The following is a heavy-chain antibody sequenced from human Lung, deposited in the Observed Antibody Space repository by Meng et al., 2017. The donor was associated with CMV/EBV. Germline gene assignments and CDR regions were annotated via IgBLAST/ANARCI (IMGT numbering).Heavy chain of an antibody. J-gene: IGHJ6*02. D-gene: IGHD1-26*01. CDR1: VCNLNSYV. CDR2: IIPIPGTT. V-gene: IGHV1-69*05. CDR3: AREVGGRLYYYYGMDV. Sequence: SSXXVSRLACVCNLNSYVISWVRQAAGQGLELMGGIIPIPGTTNYAQKFQGRVTITTDETTSTVYMELNSLTSEDTAVYYCAREVGGRLYYYYGMDVWGQGXTVTVSS.